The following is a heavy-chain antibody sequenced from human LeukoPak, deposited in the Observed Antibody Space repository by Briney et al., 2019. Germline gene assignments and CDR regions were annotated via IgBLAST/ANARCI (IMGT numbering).Heavy chain of an antibody. Sequence: SETLSLTCTVSGGSISGYYWSWIRQPAGQGLEWIGRIYTNGDTKFNPSLKSRVTMSVDTSKNQLSLKLRPVTAADAAVYYCARAAGAAGGQYFDYWGQGTLVTVSS. J-gene: IGHJ4*02. V-gene: IGHV4-4*07. CDR1: GGSISGYY. CDR3: ARAAGAAGGQYFDY. CDR2: IYTNGDT. D-gene: IGHD6-13*01.